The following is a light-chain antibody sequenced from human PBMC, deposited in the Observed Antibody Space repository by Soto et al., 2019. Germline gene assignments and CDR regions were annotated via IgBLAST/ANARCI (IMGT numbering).Light chain of an antibody. CDR3: QHYNSYSEA. J-gene: IGKJ1*01. CDR1: QTISSW. CDR2: KAS. Sequence: DIQMTQSPSTLSGSVGDRVTITCRASQTISSWLAWYQQKPGKAPKVLIYKASTLKSGVPSRYSGSGSGTEFTLTISSLQPDDFATYYCQHYNSYSEACGQGTKVDIK. V-gene: IGKV1-5*03.